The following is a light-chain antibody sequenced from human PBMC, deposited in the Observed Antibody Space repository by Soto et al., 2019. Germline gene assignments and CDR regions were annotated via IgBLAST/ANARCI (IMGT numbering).Light chain of an antibody. J-gene: IGLJ2*01. V-gene: IGLV2-14*01. CDR1: SSDVGGYNY. CDR2: EVT. CDR3: SSYTSSSTLV. Sequence: QSVLTQPASVSGSPGQSITISCTGTSSDVGGYNYVSWYQQHPGKVPKLMIYEVTNRPSGVSNRFSASKSGNTASLTISGLQTDDEADYYCSSYTSSSTLVFGGGTQLTVL.